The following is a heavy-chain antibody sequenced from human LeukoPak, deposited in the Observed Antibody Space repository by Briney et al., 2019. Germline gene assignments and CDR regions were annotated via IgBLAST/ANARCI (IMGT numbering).Heavy chain of an antibody. Sequence: GGSLRLSCAASGFTVSSNYMSWVRQAPGKGLEWVSVIYSGGNTYYAESVKGRFTISRDNSKNTLYLQMNSLRAEDTAVYYCARDGSLSDSSGYYYADRYFQHWGQGTLVTVSS. V-gene: IGHV3-53*01. D-gene: IGHD3-22*01. J-gene: IGHJ1*01. CDR1: GFTVSSNY. CDR2: IYSGGNT. CDR3: ARDGSLSDSSGYYYADRYFQH.